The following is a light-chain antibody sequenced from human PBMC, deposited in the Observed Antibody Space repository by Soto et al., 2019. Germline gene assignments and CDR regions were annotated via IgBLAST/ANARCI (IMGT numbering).Light chain of an antibody. CDR2: AAS. CDR3: QTYNSAPHT. Sequence: DIQMTQSPSSLSASVGDRVTLTCRASQGISTYLAWYQQKPGKVPKLLIHAASTLQSGVPSRFSGGGSGTDFTLTISSLQPEDVATYYCQTYNSAPHTFGQGTKLEIK. V-gene: IGKV1-27*01. J-gene: IGKJ2*01. CDR1: QGISTY.